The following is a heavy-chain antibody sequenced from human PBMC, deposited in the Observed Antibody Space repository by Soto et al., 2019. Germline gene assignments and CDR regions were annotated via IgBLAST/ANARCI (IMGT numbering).Heavy chain of an antibody. Sequence: KTSETLSLTCTVSGGSVNRGSYYWSWIRQPPGKGLEWIGYVSSTGRAKYNPSLTSRVTISADTSRNQFSLMPTSVTAADTGVYYCARDYEFFAHWGQGTLVTVS. CDR3: ARDYEFFAH. CDR2: VSSTGRA. CDR1: GGSVNRGSYY. D-gene: IGHD3-16*01. V-gene: IGHV4-61*01. J-gene: IGHJ4*02.